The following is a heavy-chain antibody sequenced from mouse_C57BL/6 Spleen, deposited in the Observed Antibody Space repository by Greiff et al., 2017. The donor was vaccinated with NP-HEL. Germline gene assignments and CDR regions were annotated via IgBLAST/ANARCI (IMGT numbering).Heavy chain of an antibody. CDR3: ARISRGDYYAMDY. J-gene: IGHJ4*01. D-gene: IGHD1-1*01. CDR1: GYTFTSYW. Sequence: VQLQQSGAELAKPGASVKLSCKASGYTFTSYWMHWVKQRPGQGLEWIGYINPSSGYTKYNQKFKDKATLTADKSSSTAYMQLSSLTYEDSAVYYCARISRGDYYAMDYWGQGNSVTVSS. CDR2: INPSSGYT. V-gene: IGHV1-7*01.